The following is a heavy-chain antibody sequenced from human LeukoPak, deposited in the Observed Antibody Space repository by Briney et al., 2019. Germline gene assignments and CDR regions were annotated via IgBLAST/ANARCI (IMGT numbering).Heavy chain of an antibody. CDR2: LYDGGTT. D-gene: IGHD6-13*01. V-gene: IGHV4-59*11. Sequence: SETLSLTCSVSGASISSHYWSWIRQPPGRGLEWIGHLYDGGTTNYNPSLKSRVTMSVDTSKNQFSLRLSSVTAADTAVYYCARAASSWSFDYWGQGTLVTVSS. J-gene: IGHJ4*02. CDR3: ARAASSWSFDY. CDR1: GASISSHY.